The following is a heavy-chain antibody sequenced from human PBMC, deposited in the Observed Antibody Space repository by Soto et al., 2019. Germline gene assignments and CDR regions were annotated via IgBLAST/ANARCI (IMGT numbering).Heavy chain of an antibody. CDR1: GGTVSNGFYY. CDR3: ARFYDDGDYGGFWFEY. Sequence: QVQLQASGPGLVKPAETLSLTCTVSGGTVSNGFYYWSWIRQPPGKGLELIGYIYFSGRTNYNPSFKCRVTISLNTSKILITLKRSSVTAADTAMYYCARFYDDGDYGGFWFEYWGKGSLVTGSS. J-gene: IGHJ4*02. D-gene: IGHD4-17*01. CDR2: IYFSGRT. V-gene: IGHV4-61*01.